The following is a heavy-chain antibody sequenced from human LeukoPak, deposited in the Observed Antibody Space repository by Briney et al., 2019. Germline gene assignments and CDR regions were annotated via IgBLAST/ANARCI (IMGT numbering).Heavy chain of an antibody. CDR1: GGSISSSRDY. CDR3: ARHRLCRQQLRLCLNWFDP. J-gene: IGHJ5*02. D-gene: IGHD6-13*01. V-gene: IGHV4-39*01. CDR2: IYYSGST. Sequence: SETLSLTCTVSGGSISSSRDYWAWIRQPPGKGLEWIANIYYSGSTYYSPSLKSRVTISVDTSKNQFFLRLSSVTAADTAVYYCARHRLCRQQLRLCLNWFDPWGQGTLVTVSS.